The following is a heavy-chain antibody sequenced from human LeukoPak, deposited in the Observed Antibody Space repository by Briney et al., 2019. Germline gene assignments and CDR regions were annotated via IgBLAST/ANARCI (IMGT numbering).Heavy chain of an antibody. Sequence: GGSLRLSCAASGFTFSVYYMNWIRQAPGKGLEWVSYISSNGNTIYEADSVKGRFTISRDNAKNSLYLQMNSLRAEDTAVYYCARGPAWDVVVAGTTLNWFDPWGQGTLVTVSS. D-gene: IGHD2-21*01. V-gene: IGHV3-11*01. CDR2: ISSNGNTI. J-gene: IGHJ5*02. CDR1: GFTFSVYY. CDR3: ARGPAWDVVVAGTTLNWFDP.